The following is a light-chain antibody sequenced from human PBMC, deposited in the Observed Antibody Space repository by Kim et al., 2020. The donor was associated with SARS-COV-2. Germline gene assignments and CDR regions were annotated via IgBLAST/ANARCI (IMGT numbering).Light chain of an antibody. Sequence: SLSPGERATLSCRAGQSVSTYLAWYQQKPGRSPRLLIYGAFNGAPGIPDRFSGSESGTDFTLTISGLEPEDFAVYYCQQYHTSPYNFGPGTKLEI. CDR3: QQYHTSPYN. CDR2: GAF. CDR1: QSVSTY. J-gene: IGKJ2*01. V-gene: IGKV3-20*01.